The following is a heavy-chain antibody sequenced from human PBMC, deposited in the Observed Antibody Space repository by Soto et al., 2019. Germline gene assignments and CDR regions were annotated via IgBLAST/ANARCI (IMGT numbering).Heavy chain of an antibody. D-gene: IGHD3-9*01. CDR3: ASSRIYYDILTGVFDY. CDR1: GCSISSSSYY. Sequence: PSETLSLTCTVSGCSISSSSYYWGWIRQPPGKGLEWIGSIYYSGSTYYNPSLKSRVTISVDTSKNQFSLKLSSVTAADTAVYYCASSRIYYDILTGVFDYWGQGTLVTVSS. J-gene: IGHJ4*02. CDR2: IYYSGST. V-gene: IGHV4-39*01.